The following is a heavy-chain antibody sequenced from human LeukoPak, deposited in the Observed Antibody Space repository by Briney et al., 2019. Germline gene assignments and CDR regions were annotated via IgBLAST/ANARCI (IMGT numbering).Heavy chain of an antibody. Sequence: KSSETLSLTCTVSGGSISSSSYYWSWIRQPPGKGLEWIGYIYYSGSTNYNPSLKSRVTISVDTSKNQFSLKLSSVTAADTAVYYCARGNYDILTGPRAVPFDYWGQGTLVTVSS. CDR1: GGSISSSSYY. CDR3: ARGNYDILTGPRAVPFDY. V-gene: IGHV4-61*01. D-gene: IGHD3-9*01. J-gene: IGHJ4*02. CDR2: IYYSGST.